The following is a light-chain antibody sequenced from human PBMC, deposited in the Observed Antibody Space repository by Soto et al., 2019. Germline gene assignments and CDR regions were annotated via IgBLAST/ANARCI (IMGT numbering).Light chain of an antibody. Sequence: DIVMTQSPDSLAVSLGERATINCKSSQSVLYSSNNKNYLAWYQQKPGQPPKLLISWASTRESGVPDRFSGSGSGSDFPLTISTLQAEDVVVYYCQQYYSAPQTFGQGTKVEIK. V-gene: IGKV4-1*01. J-gene: IGKJ1*01. CDR3: QQYYSAPQT. CDR2: WAS. CDR1: QSVLYSSNNKNY.